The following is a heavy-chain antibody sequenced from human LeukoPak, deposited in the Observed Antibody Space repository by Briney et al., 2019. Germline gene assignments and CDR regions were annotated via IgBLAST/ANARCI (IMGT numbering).Heavy chain of an antibody. CDR3: ARAPGSGYYNWFDP. CDR2: IYYSGST. J-gene: IGHJ5*02. CDR1: GGSISSYY. Sequence: SETLSLTCTVSGGSISSYYWSWIRQPPGKGLEWIGYIYYSGSTKYNPPLKSRVTISVDTSKNQFSLKLSSVTAADTAMYYCARAPGSGYYNWFDPWGQGTLVTVSS. V-gene: IGHV4-59*01. D-gene: IGHD5-12*01.